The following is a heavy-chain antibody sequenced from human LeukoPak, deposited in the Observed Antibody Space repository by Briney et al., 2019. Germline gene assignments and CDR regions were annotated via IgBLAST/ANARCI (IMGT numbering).Heavy chain of an antibody. CDR3: ARDRCSSTSCYHDAFDI. CDR1: GGSISSGGYY. V-gene: IGHV4-30-2*01. J-gene: IGHJ3*02. Sequence: SQTLSPTCTVSGGSISSGGYYWSWIRQPPGKGLEWIGYIYHSGSTYYNPSLKSRVTISVDRSKNQFSLKLSSVTAADTAVYYCARDRCSSTSCYHDAFDIWGQGTMVTVSS. CDR2: IYHSGST. D-gene: IGHD2-2*01.